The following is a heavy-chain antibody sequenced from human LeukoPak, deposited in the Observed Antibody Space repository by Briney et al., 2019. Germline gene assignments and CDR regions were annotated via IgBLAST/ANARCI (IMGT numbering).Heavy chain of an antibody. CDR3: ARDVGRSYDLDY. D-gene: IGHD3-16*01. CDR1: GYTFTSYG. V-gene: IGHV1-18*01. J-gene: IGHJ4*02. CDR2: ISAYNGNT. Sequence: ASVKVSCKASGYTFTSYGISWVRQAPGQGLEWMGWISAYNGNTDYAQSLQGRVTMTIDRAPSTVYIELWSLRSDDTAVYYCARDVGRSYDLDYWGQGTLVTVSS.